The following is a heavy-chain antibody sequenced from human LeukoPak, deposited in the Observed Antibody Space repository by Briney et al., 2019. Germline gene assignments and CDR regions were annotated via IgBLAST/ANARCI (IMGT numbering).Heavy chain of an antibody. CDR3: ARLANDFWSGYPDY. CDR2: IYYSGST. Sequence: SETLSLTCTVSGGSISSYYWSWIRQPPGKGLEWIGYIYYSGSTNYNPSLKSRVTISVDTSKNQFSLKLSSVTAADTAVYYCARLANDFWSGYPDYWGQGTLATVSS. D-gene: IGHD3-3*01. J-gene: IGHJ4*02. CDR1: GGSISSYY. V-gene: IGHV4-59*08.